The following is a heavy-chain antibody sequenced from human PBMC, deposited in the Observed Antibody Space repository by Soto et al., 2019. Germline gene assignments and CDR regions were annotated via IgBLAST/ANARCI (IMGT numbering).Heavy chain of an antibody. Sequence: ASVKVSCKASGYTFTGYYMHCVRQAPGQGLEWMGWINPNSGGTNYAQKFQGWVTMTRDTSISTAYMELSRLRSDDTAVYYCARSFRCSSTSCYGGFDYWGQGTLVTVSS. V-gene: IGHV1-2*04. D-gene: IGHD2-2*01. CDR3: ARSFRCSSTSCYGGFDY. CDR1: GYTFTGYY. CDR2: INPNSGGT. J-gene: IGHJ4*02.